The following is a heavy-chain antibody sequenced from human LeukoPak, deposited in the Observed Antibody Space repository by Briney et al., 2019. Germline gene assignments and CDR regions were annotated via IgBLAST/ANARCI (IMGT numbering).Heavy chain of an antibody. D-gene: IGHD3-22*01. CDR2: IGGSGGAT. CDR3: AKDRSAIITWSDY. V-gene: IGHV3-23*01. CDR1: GFAFGSYA. J-gene: IGHJ4*02. Sequence: GGSLRLSCAASGFAFGSYAMSWVRQAPGEGLKWVSAIGGSGGATYYAESVKGRFTISRDNSKNTLYLQMNGLRAEDTALYYCAKDRSAIITWSDYWGQGTLVTVSS.